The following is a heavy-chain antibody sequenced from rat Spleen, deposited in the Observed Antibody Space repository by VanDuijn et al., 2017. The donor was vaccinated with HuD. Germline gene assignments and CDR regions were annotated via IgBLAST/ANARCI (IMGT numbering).Heavy chain of an antibody. Sequence: EVQLQESGPGLVKPSQSLSLTCSVIGYSITSSYRWNWIRRFPGSKLEWMGYINSAGTTNYNPSLKIRVSITRDTSKNQFFLQVKSLSTEDTATYYCARSDGVHYYLPFADWGQGTLVTVSS. CDR1: GYSITSSYR. D-gene: IGHD1-12*02. J-gene: IGHJ3*01. V-gene: IGHV3-3*01. CDR3: ARSDGVHYYLPFAD. CDR2: INSAGTT.